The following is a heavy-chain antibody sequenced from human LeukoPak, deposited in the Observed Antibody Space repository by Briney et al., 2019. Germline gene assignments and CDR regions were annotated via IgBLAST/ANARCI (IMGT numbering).Heavy chain of an antibody. J-gene: IGHJ5*02. CDR3: ARGVIAARYNWFDP. Sequence: ASVKVSCKASGYTFTSYDINWVRQATGQGLEWMGWMNPNSGNTGYAQKFQGRVTMIRNTSISTAYMELSSLRSEDTAVYYCARGVIAARYNWFDPWGQGTLVTVSS. CDR2: MNPNSGNT. D-gene: IGHD6-13*01. CDR1: GYTFTSYD. V-gene: IGHV1-8*01.